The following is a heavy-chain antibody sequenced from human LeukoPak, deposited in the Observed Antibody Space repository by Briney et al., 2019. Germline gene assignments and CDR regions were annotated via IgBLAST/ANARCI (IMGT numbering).Heavy chain of an antibody. V-gene: IGHV3-21*04. J-gene: IGHJ6*02. CDR1: GFTFSSYS. CDR2: ISSSSSYI. CDR3: AKDIDSKAYYYYGMDV. D-gene: IGHD3-9*01. Sequence: PGGSLRLSCAASGFTFSSYSMNWVRQAPGKGLEWVSSISSSSSYIYYADSVKGRFTISRDNAKNSLYLQMNSLRAEDTALYYCAKDIDSKAYYYYGMDVWGQGTTVTVSS.